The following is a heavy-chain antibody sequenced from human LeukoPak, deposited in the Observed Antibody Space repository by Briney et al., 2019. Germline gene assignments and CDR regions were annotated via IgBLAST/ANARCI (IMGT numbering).Heavy chain of an antibody. Sequence: PGASLRLSCAASGFTFSSYAMSWVRQAPGKGLEWVSAISGSGGSTYYADSVKGRLTISSDNSKNTLYLQMNSLRAEDMAVYYCAKDKWWELRYFDYWGQGTLVTVSS. CDR3: AKDKWWELRYFDY. CDR2: ISGSGGST. V-gene: IGHV3-23*01. D-gene: IGHD1-26*01. CDR1: GFTFSSYA. J-gene: IGHJ4*02.